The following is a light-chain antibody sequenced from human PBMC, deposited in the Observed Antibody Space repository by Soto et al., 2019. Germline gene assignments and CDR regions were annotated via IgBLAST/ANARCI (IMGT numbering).Light chain of an antibody. CDR3: QQYNNWLYT. V-gene: IGKV3-15*01. J-gene: IGKJ2*01. Sequence: EIVMTQSPATLSVSPGERATLSCRASQSVSSNLAWYQQKPGQAPSLLIYGASTRATGIPARFSGSGSGTEFTIPISILQSEDFAVYNCQQYNNWLYTFGQGTKLEIK. CDR1: QSVSSN. CDR2: GAS.